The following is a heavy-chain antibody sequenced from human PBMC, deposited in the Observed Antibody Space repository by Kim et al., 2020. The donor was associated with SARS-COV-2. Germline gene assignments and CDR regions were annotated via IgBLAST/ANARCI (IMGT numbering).Heavy chain of an antibody. J-gene: IGHJ4*02. CDR3: AKGGFGELLALDY. D-gene: IGHD3-10*01. V-gene: IGHV3-30*02. Sequence: YADSVKGRFTIAEDNSKNTVYVQMNSLRAEDTAVYYCAKGGFGELLALDYWDQGTLVTVSS.